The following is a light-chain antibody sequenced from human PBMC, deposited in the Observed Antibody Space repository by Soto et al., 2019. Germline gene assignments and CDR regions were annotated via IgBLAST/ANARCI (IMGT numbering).Light chain of an antibody. J-gene: IGKJ2*02. CDR2: QAS. Sequence: DIQMTQSPSTLSASVGDRITITCRASQSIGSWLAWYQQKPGKAPNLLIYQASNLASGVPSRFSGSGSGTEFTLTITSLQPDDFATYYCQQYNSYSRTFGQGTKLEI. V-gene: IGKV1-5*03. CDR1: QSIGSW. CDR3: QQYNSYSRT.